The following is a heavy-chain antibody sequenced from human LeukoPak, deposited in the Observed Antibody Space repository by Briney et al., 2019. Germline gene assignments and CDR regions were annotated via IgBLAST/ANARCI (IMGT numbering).Heavy chain of an antibody. J-gene: IGHJ3*02. CDR3: ARDRYGSGTSPDSFDI. V-gene: IGHV3-48*02. Sequence: GSLRLSWVASGFTFNTYSMNLVRQAPGKGMGWLSYISSSSSIIYDADSVKGRFTISRDNVKNSLYLQMNTLRDEDTAVYFCARDRYGSGTSPDSFDIWGQGTMVTVSS. D-gene: IGHD3-10*01. CDR2: ISSSSSII. CDR1: GFTFNTYS.